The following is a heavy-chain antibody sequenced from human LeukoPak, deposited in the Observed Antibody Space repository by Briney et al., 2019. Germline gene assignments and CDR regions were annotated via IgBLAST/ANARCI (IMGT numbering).Heavy chain of an antibody. V-gene: IGHV1-18*01. D-gene: IGHD3-22*01. CDR2: ISAYNGNT. CDR1: GYTFTSYG. Sequence: GASVKVSCKASGYTFTSYGISWVRQAPGQGLEWMGWISAYNGNTNYAQKLQGRVTMTTDTSTSTAYMELRSLRSDDTAVYYCARELRYYDSSGYYGYWGQGTLVTVSS. J-gene: IGHJ4*02. CDR3: ARELRYYDSSGYYGY.